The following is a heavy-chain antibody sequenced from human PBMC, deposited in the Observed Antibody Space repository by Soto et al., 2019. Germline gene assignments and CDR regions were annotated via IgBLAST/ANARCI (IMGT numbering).Heavy chain of an antibody. CDR3: ATVHNTSRSFDY. D-gene: IGHD1-20*01. V-gene: IGHV3-23*01. CDR2: TGATGRTT. J-gene: IGHJ4*02. CDR1: GFTFSSYA. Sequence: EVQLLESGGGLVQPGGSLRLSCAASGFTFSSYAMTWVHQAPGKGLEWVSTTGATGRTTYYADSVKGRFTVSRDNSKNTLDLQMSSLRAEDTAVYYCATVHNTSRSFDYWGQGTLVTVSS.